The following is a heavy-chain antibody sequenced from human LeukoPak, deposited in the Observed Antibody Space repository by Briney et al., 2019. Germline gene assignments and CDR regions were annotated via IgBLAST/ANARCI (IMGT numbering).Heavy chain of an antibody. CDR2: INHSGST. CDR1: GGSFSGYY. D-gene: IGHD5-24*01. J-gene: IGHJ4*02. Sequence: SETLSLTCAVYGGSFSGYYWSWIRQPPGKGLEWIGEINHSGSTNYNPSLKSRVTISVDTSKNQFSLKLSSVTAADTAVYYCARQAGGGWLQSPSDYWGQGTLVTVSS. V-gene: IGHV4-34*01. CDR3: ARQAGGGWLQSPSDY.